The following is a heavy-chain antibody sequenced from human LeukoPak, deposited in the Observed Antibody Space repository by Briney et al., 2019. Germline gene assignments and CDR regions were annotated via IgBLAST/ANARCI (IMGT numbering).Heavy chain of an antibody. CDR2: ISGSGGST. J-gene: IGHJ4*02. Sequence: HPGGPLRLSCAASGFTFSSYAMSWVRQAPGKGLEWVSAISGSGGSTYYADSVKGRLTISRDNSKNTLYLQMNSLRAEDTAVYYCARDNELRYYFDYWGQGTLVTVSS. CDR3: ARDNELRYYFDY. CDR1: GFTFSSYA. V-gene: IGHV3-23*01. D-gene: IGHD1-26*01.